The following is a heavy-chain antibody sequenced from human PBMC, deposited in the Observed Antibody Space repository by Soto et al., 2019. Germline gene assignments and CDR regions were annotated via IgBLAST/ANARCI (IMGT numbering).Heavy chain of an antibody. CDR2: IYHSGST. V-gene: IGHV4-4*02. D-gene: IGHD5-12*01. J-gene: IGHJ4*02. Sequence: QVQLQESGPGLVKPSGTLSLTCAVSGGSISSSNWWSWVRQPPGKGLEWIGEIYHSGSTYYNPSLKSRVTISVAKSKNQSSLKLSSVTAADTAVYYCARVSHGFEYQDYWGQGTLVNVSS. CDR1: GGSISSSNW. CDR3: ARVSHGFEYQDY.